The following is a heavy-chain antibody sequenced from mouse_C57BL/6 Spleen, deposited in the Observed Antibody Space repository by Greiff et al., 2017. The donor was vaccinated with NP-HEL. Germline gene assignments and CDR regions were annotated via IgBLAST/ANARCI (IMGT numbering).Heavy chain of an antibody. CDR1: GFSIKDDY. D-gene: IGHD4-1*01. CDR3: TTVNNWDDYAMDY. V-gene: IGHV14-4*01. CDR2: IDPENGDT. J-gene: IGHJ4*01. Sequence: VQLKQSGAELVRPGASVKLSCTASGFSIKDDYMHWVKQRPEQGLEWIGWIDPENGDTEYASKFQGKATITADTSSNTAYLQLSSLTSEDTAVYYCTTVNNWDDYAMDYWGQGTSVTVSS.